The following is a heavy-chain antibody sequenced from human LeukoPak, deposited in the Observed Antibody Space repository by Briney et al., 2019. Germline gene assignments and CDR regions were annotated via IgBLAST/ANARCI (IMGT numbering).Heavy chain of an antibody. D-gene: IGHD3-3*01. CDR3: ARLGAGPTYYDFWSGYSSFYLDY. CDR1: GGSTSSSNYY. J-gene: IGHJ4*02. V-gene: IGHV4-39*01. CDR2: IHYSGNT. Sequence: SETLSLTCTVSGGSTSSSNYYWGWIRQPPGKGLEWIGGIHYSGNTYYNPSLKSRVTISVDTSKNQFSLKLSSVTAADTAVYYCARLGAGPTYYDFWSGYSSFYLDYWGQGTLVTVSS.